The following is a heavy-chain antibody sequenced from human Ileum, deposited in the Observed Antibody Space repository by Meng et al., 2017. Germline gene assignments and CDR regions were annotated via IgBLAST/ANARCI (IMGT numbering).Heavy chain of an antibody. D-gene: IGHD3-16*01. V-gene: IGHV1-18*01. CDR1: GYTFTSFG. CDR3: ARGWGGAFDP. J-gene: IGHJ5*02. CDR2: ISAYNGNT. Sequence: QVQLVQSGAEVKQPGASVKVSCKASGYTFTSFGITWVRQAPGQGLEWMGGISAYNGNTNYAHKVQGRATMTTDTSTSTAYMELRSLRSDDTAVYYCARGWGGAFDPWGQGTLVTVSS.